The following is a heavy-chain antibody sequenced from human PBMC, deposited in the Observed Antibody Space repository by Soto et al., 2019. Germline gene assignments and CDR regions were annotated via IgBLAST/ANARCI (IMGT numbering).Heavy chain of an antibody. V-gene: IGHV4-39*01. J-gene: IGHJ4*02. CDR1: GGSISSSSYY. CDR2: IYYSGST. D-gene: IGHD3-9*01. CDR3: ARREIKGFYDILTGYSPGLDY. Sequence: QLQLQESGPGLVKPSETLSLTCTVSGGSISSSSYYWGWIRQPPGKGLEWIGSIYYSGSTYYNPSLKSRVTISVDTSKNQFSLKLSSVTAADTAVYYCARREIKGFYDILTGYSPGLDYWGQGTLVTVSS.